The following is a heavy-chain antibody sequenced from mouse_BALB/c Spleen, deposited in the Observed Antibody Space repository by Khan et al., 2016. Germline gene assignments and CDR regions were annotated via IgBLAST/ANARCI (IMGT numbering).Heavy chain of an antibody. CDR3: ARTYYGSSYSYYYAMDY. V-gene: IGHV2-9*02. J-gene: IGHJ4*01. CDR1: GFSLTSYG. Sequence: VQLQESGPGLVAPSQSLSITCTVSGFSLTSYGVHWVRQPPGKGLVWLGGIWAGGSTNYNSALMYRLSISKDNTKSQVFLKMNSLQTDDTAMYYCARTYYGSSYSYYYAMDYWGQGTSVTVSS. CDR2: IWAGGST. D-gene: IGHD1-1*01.